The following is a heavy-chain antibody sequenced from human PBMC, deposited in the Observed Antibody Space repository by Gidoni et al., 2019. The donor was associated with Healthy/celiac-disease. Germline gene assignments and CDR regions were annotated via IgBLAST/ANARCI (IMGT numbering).Heavy chain of an antibody. D-gene: IGHD3-10*01. Sequence: QVQLVESGGGLVKPGGSLRLSCAASGFTFSDYYMSWIRQAPGKGLEWVSYISSSSSYTNYADSVKGRFTISRDNAKNSLYLQMNSLRAEDTAVYYCARNLAYYGSGSYYRYNWFDPWGQGTLVTVSS. J-gene: IGHJ5*02. CDR1: GFTFSDYY. CDR2: ISSSSSYT. V-gene: IGHV3-11*05. CDR3: ARNLAYYGSGSYYRYNWFDP.